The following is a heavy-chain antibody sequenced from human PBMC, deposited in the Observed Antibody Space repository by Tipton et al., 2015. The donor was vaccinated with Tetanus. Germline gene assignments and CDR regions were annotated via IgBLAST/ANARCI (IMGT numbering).Heavy chain of an antibody. J-gene: IGHJ2*01. D-gene: IGHD2-15*01. CDR2: THHSGNT. Sequence: LRLSCSVSGASISSYYWNWIRQVPGKGLEWIGYTHHSGNTNYNPSLKSRVTVSLDTSKKHFSLRLSSVTAADTAVYYCARGGLCVGPACAGISPLLDVWGRGTLVTVSS. CDR1: GASISSYY. CDR3: ARGGLCVGPACAGISPLLDV. V-gene: IGHV4-59*01.